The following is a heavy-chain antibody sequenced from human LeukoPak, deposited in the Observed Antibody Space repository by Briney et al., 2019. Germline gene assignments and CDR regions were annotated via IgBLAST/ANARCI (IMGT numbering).Heavy chain of an antibody. CDR3: GRVGTGSYYLDS. CDR1: GGTFIGYA. J-gene: IGHJ4*02. Sequence: GASVTVSCKASGGTFIGYAINWVRQAPGHGLEWMGWINPDHGNTHYAQNFQGRVTMTTEASTNTAYMDLRSLRSDDTALYYCGRVGTGSYYLDSWGQGTLVTVSS. CDR2: INPDHGNT. D-gene: IGHD1-26*01. V-gene: IGHV1-18*01.